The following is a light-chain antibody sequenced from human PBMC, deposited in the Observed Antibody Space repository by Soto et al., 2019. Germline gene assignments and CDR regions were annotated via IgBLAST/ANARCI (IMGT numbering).Light chain of an antibody. J-gene: IGKJ1*01. CDR3: QQYNNYPRT. V-gene: IGKV1-5*01. CDR1: ESIRTW. Sequence: VGRVTITCRASESIRTWLAWYQHKKGKAPKLLIYDASSLESGVPSRFSGSGYGTEFNLTISNLQTDDFATYFCQQYNNYPRTFGQGTKVDIK. CDR2: DAS.